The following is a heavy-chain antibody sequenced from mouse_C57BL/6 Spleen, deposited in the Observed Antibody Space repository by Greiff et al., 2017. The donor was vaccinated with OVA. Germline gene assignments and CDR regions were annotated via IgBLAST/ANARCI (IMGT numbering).Heavy chain of an antibody. CDR2: IYPGDGAT. CDR3: ARWGSSGYGDDLDY. J-gene: IGHJ2*01. D-gene: IGHD3-2*02. CDR1: GYAFSSSW. Sequence: VQLQQSGPELVKPGASVKISCKASGYAFSSSWMNWVKQRPGKGLEWIGRIYPGDGATNYNGKFKGKATLTADKSSSTAYMQLSSLTSEDSAVYCCARWGSSGYGDDLDYWGQGATLTVSS. V-gene: IGHV1-82*01.